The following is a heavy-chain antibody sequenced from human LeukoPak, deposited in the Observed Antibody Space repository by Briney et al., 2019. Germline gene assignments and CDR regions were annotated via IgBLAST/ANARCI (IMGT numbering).Heavy chain of an antibody. J-gene: IGHJ5*02. CDR1: GGSISNYY. D-gene: IGHD1-26*01. Sequence: PSETLSFTCTVSGGSISNYYWSWIRQPPGKGLEWIGYVYASGSTKYNPSLNSRVTISLDTSKSQFSLRLSSVTVADTAVYYCARRGGSGSSYCFDPWGQGTLVTVSS. CDR3: ARRGGSGSSYCFDP. V-gene: IGHV4-59*08. CDR2: VYASGST.